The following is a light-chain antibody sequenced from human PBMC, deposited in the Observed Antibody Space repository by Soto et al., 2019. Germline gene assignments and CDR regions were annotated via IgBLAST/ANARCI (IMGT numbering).Light chain of an antibody. CDR1: SSNIGAGYE. Sequence: QSVLTQPPSVSEAPGQRVTISCTGSSSNIGAGYEAHWYQQVPGTAPKLLIYENNNRPSGVPDRFSGSKSGTSASLAITGLQPEDEAEYYCQSYDSSLSGYVFGTGTKVTVL. V-gene: IGLV1-40*01. CDR2: ENN. J-gene: IGLJ1*01. CDR3: QSYDSSLSGYV.